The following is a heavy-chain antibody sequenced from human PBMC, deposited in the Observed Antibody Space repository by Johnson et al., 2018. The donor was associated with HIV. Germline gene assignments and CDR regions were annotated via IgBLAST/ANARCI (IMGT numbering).Heavy chain of an antibody. J-gene: IGHJ3*02. D-gene: IGHD2/OR15-2a*01. CDR2: ISRTSSTI. V-gene: IGHV3-11*04. Sequence: VQLVESGGGVVQPGRSLRLSCAASGFTFRDYDMSWNRQAPGKGLEWISYISRTSSTIDYVDSVKGRFTVSRDNAKNSLYLKMNSLRAEETAVYYCAREWGGKWNMAFDIWGQGTMVTVSS. CDR1: GFTFRDYD. CDR3: AREWGGKWNMAFDI.